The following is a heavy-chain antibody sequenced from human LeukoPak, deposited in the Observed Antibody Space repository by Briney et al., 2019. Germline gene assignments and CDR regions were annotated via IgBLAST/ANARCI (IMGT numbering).Heavy chain of an antibody. CDR2: IYYSGST. J-gene: IGHJ4*02. V-gene: IGHV4-39*07. D-gene: IGHD6-19*01. CDR3: ARSIRGYSSGWYYSDY. CDR1: GGSIRSSTDY. Sequence: SETLSLTCTVSGGSIRSSTDYWGWIRQPPGKELEWIGSIYYSGSTYYNPSLKSRVTISVDTSKNQFSVKLSSVTAADTAVYYCARSIRGYSSGWYYSDYWGQGTLVTVSS.